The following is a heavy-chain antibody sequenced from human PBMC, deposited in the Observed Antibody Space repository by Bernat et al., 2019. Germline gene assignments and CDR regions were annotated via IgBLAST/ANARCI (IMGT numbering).Heavy chain of an antibody. J-gene: IGHJ6*02. Sequence: QVQLVESGGGVVQPGRSLRLSCAASGFTFSTYAMHWVRQAPSKGLEWVAVIWYDGSNKYYADSVKGRFTISRDNSKSTLYLEMNSLRAEDTAVYYCVRNYYDSSGYYWYGMDVWGQGTTDTVSS. CDR2: IWYDGSNK. CDR1: GFTFSTYA. CDR3: VRNYYDSSGYYWYGMDV. V-gene: IGHV3-33*01. D-gene: IGHD3-22*01.